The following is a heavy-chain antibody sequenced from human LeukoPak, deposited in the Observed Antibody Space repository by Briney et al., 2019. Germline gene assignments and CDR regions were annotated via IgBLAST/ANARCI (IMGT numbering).Heavy chain of an antibody. Sequence: ASVKVSCKASGGTLSSYAISWVRQAPGQGLEWMGGIIPIFGTANYAQKFQGRVTITTDESTSTAYMELSSLRSEDTAVYYCARGSVFGVVPRIDNWFDPWGQGTLVTVSS. CDR3: ARGSVFGVVPRIDNWFDP. V-gene: IGHV1-69*05. CDR2: IIPIFGTA. D-gene: IGHD3-3*01. J-gene: IGHJ5*02. CDR1: GGTLSSYA.